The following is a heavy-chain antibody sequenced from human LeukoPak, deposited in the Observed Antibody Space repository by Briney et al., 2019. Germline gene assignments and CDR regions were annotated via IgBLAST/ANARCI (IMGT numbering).Heavy chain of an antibody. CDR1: GFSFSTYG. CDR2: LRFDATSF. V-gene: IGHV3-30*02. D-gene: IGHD3-22*01. J-gene: IGHJ4*02. CDR3: AGNPDFYYDSSGYHH. Sequence: GGSLRLSCTASGFSFSTYGMHWVRQAPGKGLEWVSFLRFDATSFYYAESVKGRFTISRDNSKNTLYLQMNSLRAEDTAVYYCAGNPDFYYDSSGYHHWGQGTPVTVSS.